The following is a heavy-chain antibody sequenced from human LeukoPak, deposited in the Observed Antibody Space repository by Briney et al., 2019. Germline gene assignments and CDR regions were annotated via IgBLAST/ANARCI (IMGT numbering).Heavy chain of an antibody. J-gene: IGHJ5*02. CDR2: ISGSGVSI. CDR3: AKRELTDGGWFDP. V-gene: IGHV3-23*01. CDR1: GFTFSSYA. Sequence: GGSLRLSCAASGFTFSSYAMSWVRQAPGKGLEWVSAISGSGVSIYYADSVKGRFTISRDNSKNTLDLQMNSLRVEDTAVYYCAKRELTDGGWFDPWGQGTLVTVSS. D-gene: IGHD3-9*01.